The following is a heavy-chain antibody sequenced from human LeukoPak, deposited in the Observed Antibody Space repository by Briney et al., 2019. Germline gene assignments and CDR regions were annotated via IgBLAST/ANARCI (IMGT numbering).Heavy chain of an antibody. D-gene: IGHD6-13*01. CDR1: GGTFSSYA. V-gene: IGHV1-69*05. J-gene: IGHJ5*02. CDR3: AREQLEGNWFDP. Sequence: SVKVSCKASGGTFSSYAISWVRQAPGQGLEWMGRIIPIFGTANYAQKFQGRVTITTDESTSTAYVELRSLRSDDTAVYYCAREQLEGNWFDPWGQGTLVTVSS. CDR2: IIPIFGTA.